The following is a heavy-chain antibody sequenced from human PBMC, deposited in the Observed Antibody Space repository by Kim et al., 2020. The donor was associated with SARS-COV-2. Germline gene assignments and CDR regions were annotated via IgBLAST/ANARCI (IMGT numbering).Heavy chain of an antibody. CDR2: VSSGATST. V-gene: IGHV3-23*01. CDR1: GFTFSDYA. Sequence: GGSLRLSCGASGFTFSDYAMSWVRQAPGKGLQWVSTVSSGATSTYYADSVKGRFTISRDNSKNTLYMQMNSLRAEDTALYYCVKGGGSIYRYFDYWGQGTLVTVSP. CDR3: VKGGGSIYRYFDY. J-gene: IGHJ4*02.